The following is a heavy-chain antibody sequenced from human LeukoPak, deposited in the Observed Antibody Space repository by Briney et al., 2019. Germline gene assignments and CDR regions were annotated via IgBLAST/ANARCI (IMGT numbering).Heavy chain of an antibody. Sequence: AASVKVSCKASGYTFTSYGISWVRQAPGQGLEWMGWISAYNGNTNYAQKLQGRVTMTTDTSTSTAYMELRSLRSDDTAVYYCAREEKYSGSYYPLSRDPKFDYWGQGTLVTVSS. CDR2: ISAYNGNT. D-gene: IGHD1-26*01. V-gene: IGHV1-18*01. CDR3: AREEKYSGSYYPLSRDPKFDY. CDR1: GYTFTSYG. J-gene: IGHJ4*02.